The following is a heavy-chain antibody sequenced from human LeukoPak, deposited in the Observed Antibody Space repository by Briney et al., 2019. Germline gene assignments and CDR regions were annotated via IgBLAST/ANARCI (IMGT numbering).Heavy chain of an antibody. Sequence: TSETLSLTCAVYGGSFSNYYWSWIRQSPGKGLEWIGEINDNGRINYNPSLMTRVTISIDTSKKQFSLTVNFVTAADTAVCYCARRWNYGTNYYMDVWDKGTTVTVS. J-gene: IGHJ6*03. D-gene: IGHD1-7*01. CDR2: INDNGRI. CDR1: GGSFSNYY. CDR3: ARRWNYGTNYYMDV. V-gene: IGHV4-34*01.